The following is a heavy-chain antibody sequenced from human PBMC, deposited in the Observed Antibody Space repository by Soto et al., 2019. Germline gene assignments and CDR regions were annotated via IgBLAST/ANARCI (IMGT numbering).Heavy chain of an antibody. J-gene: IGHJ6*03. D-gene: IGHD2-2*01. CDR3: ARQAGCQLPLTPLSYYYYYMDV. V-gene: IGHV4-39*01. CDR2: IYYSGST. CDR1: VGSISSSSYY. Sequence: QLQLQESGPGLVKPSETLSLTCTVSVGSISSSSYYWGWIRQPPGKGLEWIGSIYYSGSTYYNPSLKSRVTISVNTSKNQFSLRLCAVHAADTDVYYCARQAGCQLPLTPLSYYYYYMDVWGKGCTVTASS.